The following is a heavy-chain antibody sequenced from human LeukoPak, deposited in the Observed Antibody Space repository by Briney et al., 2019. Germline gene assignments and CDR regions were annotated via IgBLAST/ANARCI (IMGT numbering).Heavy chain of an antibody. J-gene: IGHJ4*02. V-gene: IGHV3-23*01. CDR1: GFIFTSYA. CDR2: ISDSGGNT. Sequence: GGSLRLSCAASGFIFTSYAMSWVRQAPGKGLEWVSTISDSGGNTYYADSVKGRFTISRDNSKNTLWLQMNSLRAEDTAVYYCAKSVGVRDLDYWGQGTLVTVSS. D-gene: IGHD3-10*01. CDR3: AKSVGVRDLDY.